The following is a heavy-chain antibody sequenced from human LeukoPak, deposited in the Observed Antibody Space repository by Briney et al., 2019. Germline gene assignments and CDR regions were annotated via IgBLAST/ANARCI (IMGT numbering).Heavy chain of an antibody. CDR1: GGSISSYY. CDR3: ARTVEQQLGAQTNNWFDP. V-gene: IGHV4-59*08. D-gene: IGHD6-13*01. CDR2: IYYSGST. Sequence: PSETLSLTCTVSGGSISSYYWSWIRQPPGKGLEWIGYIYYSGSTNYNPSLKSRVTISVDTSKNQFSLKLSSVTAADTAVYYCARTVEQQLGAQTNNWFDPWGQGTLVTVSS. J-gene: IGHJ5*02.